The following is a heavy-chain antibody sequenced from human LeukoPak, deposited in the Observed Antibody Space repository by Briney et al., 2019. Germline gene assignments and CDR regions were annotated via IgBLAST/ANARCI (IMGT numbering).Heavy chain of an antibody. J-gene: IGHJ4*02. CDR2: IGGSGVTE. CDR3: AKGSKYGSGSHFDY. Sequence: PGGSLRLSCAASGFTFSDYYMSWIRQAPGKGLECVSYIGGSGVTEYYADSVKGRFTISRDDAKNSLFLQMDSLRAEDTAVYYCAKGSKYGSGSHFDYWGQGILVTVSS. D-gene: IGHD3-10*01. V-gene: IGHV3-11*01. CDR1: GFTFSDYY.